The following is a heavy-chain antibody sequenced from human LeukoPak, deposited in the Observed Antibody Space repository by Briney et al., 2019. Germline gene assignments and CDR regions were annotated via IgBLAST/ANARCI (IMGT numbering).Heavy chain of an antibody. J-gene: IGHJ4*02. CDR3: ARYYDSSGYYFDY. CDR1: GGTFSSYA. CDR2: IIPIFGTA. V-gene: IGHV1-69*13. D-gene: IGHD3-22*01. Sequence: GASVEVSCKASGGTFSSYAISWVRQAPGQGLEWMGGIIPIFGTANYAQKFQGRVTITADESTSTAYMELSSLRSEDTAVYYCARYYDSSGYYFDYWGQGTLVTVSS.